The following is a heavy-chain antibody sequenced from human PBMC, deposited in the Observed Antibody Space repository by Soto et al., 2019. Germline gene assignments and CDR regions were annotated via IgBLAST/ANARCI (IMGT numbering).Heavy chain of an antibody. D-gene: IGHD5-12*01. J-gene: IGHJ1*01. Sequence: GGSLRLSCAASGFTFSDYYMSWIRQAPGKGLERVSYISSSGSTIYYADSVKGRFTISRDNAKNSLYLQMNSLRAEDTAVYYCARDGEYSGYYQEYFQHWGQGTLVTVSS. CDR1: GFTFSDYY. CDR3: ARDGEYSGYYQEYFQH. CDR2: ISSSGSTI. V-gene: IGHV3-11*01.